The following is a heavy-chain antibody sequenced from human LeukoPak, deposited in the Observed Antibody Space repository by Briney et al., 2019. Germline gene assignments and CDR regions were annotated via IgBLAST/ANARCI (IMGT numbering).Heavy chain of an antibody. J-gene: IGHJ4*02. CDR3: ARLNIGSYYFDY. CDR2: ISGSGGST. V-gene: IGHV3-23*01. Sequence: GGSLRLSCAASGFTFSSYAMSWVRQAPGKGLEWVSAISGSGGSTYYADSVKGRFTISRDNSKNTLYLQMNSLRAEDTAVYYCARLNIGSYYFDYWGQGIQVTVSP. D-gene: IGHD1-26*01. CDR1: GFTFSSYA.